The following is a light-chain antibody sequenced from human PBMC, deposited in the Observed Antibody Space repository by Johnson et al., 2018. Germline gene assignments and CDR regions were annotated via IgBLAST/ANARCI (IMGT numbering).Light chain of an antibody. CDR3: GTWHSSLSAGNV. CDR1: SSNIGNNY. CDR2: ENN. V-gene: IGLV1-51*02. J-gene: IGLJ1*01. Sequence: QSVLTQPPSVSAAPGQKVTISSSGSSSNIGNNYVSWYQQLPGTAPKLLIYENNKRPSGIPDRFSGSKSGTSATLGITGLLTGDEADYYCGTWHSSLSAGNVFGTGTKVTVL.